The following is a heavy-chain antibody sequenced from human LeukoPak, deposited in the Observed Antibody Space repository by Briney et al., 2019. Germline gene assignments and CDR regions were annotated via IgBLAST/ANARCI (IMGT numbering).Heavy chain of an antibody. CDR1: GYTFTNFY. CDR3: ARLPSGYDLTFQQYGMDV. Sequence: ASVKVSCKASGYTFTNFYIHWVRQAPGQGLEWMGIINPSGGSTTYAQKFQGRVTMTKDTSTSTVYMELSSLRSEDTAVYYCARLPSGYDLTFQQYGMDVWGQGTTVTVSS. D-gene: IGHD5-12*01. J-gene: IGHJ6*02. CDR2: INPSGGST. V-gene: IGHV1-46*01.